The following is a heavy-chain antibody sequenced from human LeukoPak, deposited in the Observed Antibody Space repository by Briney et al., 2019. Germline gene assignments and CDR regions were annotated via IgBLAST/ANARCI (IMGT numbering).Heavy chain of an antibody. D-gene: IGHD3-10*01. J-gene: IGHJ6*02. CDR3: AVLLYYYGMDV. CDR2: ISSSGSTI. CDR1: GFTFSSYE. V-gene: IGHV3-48*03. Sequence: GGSLRLSCAASGFTFSSYEMNWVRHAPGKGQERVSYISSSGSTIYYADSVKGRFTISRANANNSLYLQMNSLSAEGTAVYYCAVLLYYYGMDVWGQGTTVTASS.